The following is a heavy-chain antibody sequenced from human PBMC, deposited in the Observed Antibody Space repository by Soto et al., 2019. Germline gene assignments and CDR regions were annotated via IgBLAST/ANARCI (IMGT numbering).Heavy chain of an antibody. CDR1: GGSISSYY. D-gene: IGHD2-2*01. Sequence: SETLSLTCTVSGGSISSYYWSWIRQPPGKGLEWIGYIYYSGSTNYNPSLKSRVTISVDTSKNQFSLKLSSVTAADTAVYYCARVTYCSSTSCYGAMVPGKNWFDPWGQGTLVTVSS. J-gene: IGHJ5*02. CDR3: ARVTYCSSTSCYGAMVPGKNWFDP. CDR2: IYYSGST. V-gene: IGHV4-59*01.